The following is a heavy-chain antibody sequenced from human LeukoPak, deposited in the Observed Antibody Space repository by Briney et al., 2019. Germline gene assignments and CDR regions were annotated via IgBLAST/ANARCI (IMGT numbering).Heavy chain of an antibody. Sequence: ASVKVSCKASGYTFTSYGISWVRQAPGQGLEWMGWISAYNGNTNYAQKLQGRVTMTTDTSTSTAYMELRSLRSDDTAAYYCASTSSGGTGDYYYYGMDVWGQGTTVTVSS. J-gene: IGHJ6*02. D-gene: IGHD6-19*01. V-gene: IGHV1-18*01. CDR1: GYTFTSYG. CDR2: ISAYNGNT. CDR3: ASTSSGGTGDYYYYGMDV.